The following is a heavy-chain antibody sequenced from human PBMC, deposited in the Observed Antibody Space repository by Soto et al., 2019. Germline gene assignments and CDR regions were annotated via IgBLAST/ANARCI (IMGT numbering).Heavy chain of an antibody. V-gene: IGHV5-51*01. CDR2: IFAGDSDA. D-gene: IGHD2-21*02. CDR1: GYTFATYW. CDR3: TRTNDFGSTNFDS. J-gene: IGHJ4*02. Sequence: GESLKISCKGSGYTFATYWIGWVRQMPGKGLEWMGIIFAGDSDARYSPSFQGQVTFSVDKSISTAYLQWSTLRASDTAMYYCTRTNDFGSTNFDSWGQGTLVTVSS.